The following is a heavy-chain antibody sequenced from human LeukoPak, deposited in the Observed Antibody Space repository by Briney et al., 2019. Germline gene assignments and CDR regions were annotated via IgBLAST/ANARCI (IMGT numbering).Heavy chain of an antibody. Sequence: GGSLRLSCAASGFTVRSTYMSWVRQAPGKGLECVSVLHAGGSTFYADSVRGRFTISRDISKNTLYLQMNSLRVEDTALYYCAKDLHNWGFDYWGQGIPVTVSS. CDR3: AKDLHNWGFDY. V-gene: IGHV3-53*01. CDR1: GFTVRSTY. CDR2: LHAGGST. J-gene: IGHJ4*02. D-gene: IGHD7-27*01.